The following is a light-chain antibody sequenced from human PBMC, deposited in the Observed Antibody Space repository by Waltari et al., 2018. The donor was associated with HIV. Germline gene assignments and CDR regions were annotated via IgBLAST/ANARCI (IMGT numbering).Light chain of an antibody. CDR3: QQYGSSPQT. V-gene: IGKV3-20*01. Sequence: EIVLTQSPGTLSLSPGERATLSCRASQTVSSTSLAWYQQKPGQAPRLLIYGPSSRATGIPDRFSGSGSGTDFTLTISRLEPEDFAVYYCQQYGSSPQTFGQGTKVEIK. CDR1: QTVSSTS. J-gene: IGKJ1*01. CDR2: GPS.